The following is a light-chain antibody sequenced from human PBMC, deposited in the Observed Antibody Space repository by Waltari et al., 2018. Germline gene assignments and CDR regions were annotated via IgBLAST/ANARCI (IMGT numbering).Light chain of an antibody. V-gene: IGLV1-40*01. CDR2: GDS. J-gene: IGLJ2*01. CDR3: QSADSSSPYVL. CDR1: NSNIGTGYD. Sequence: QSVLTQPPSVSGAPGQRVTISCTGSNSNIGTGYDVHWYQQLPGTAPKLLIYGDSNRPSGVPDRFSGSSSGTTVTLTISAVQAEDEADYYCQSADSSSPYVLFGGGTKLTVL.